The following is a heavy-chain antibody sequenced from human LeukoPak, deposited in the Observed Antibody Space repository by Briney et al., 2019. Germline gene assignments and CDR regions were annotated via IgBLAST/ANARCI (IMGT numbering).Heavy chain of an antibody. J-gene: IGHJ6*02. CDR2: ISYDGSNK. Sequence: GGSLRLSCAASGFTFSSYAMHWVRQAPGKGLEWVAVISYDGSNKYYADSVKGRFTISRDNSKNTLYLQMNSLRAEDTAVYYCARDMTATTCGWFNCPPSGMDVWGQGTTVTVSS. CDR3: ARDMTATTCGWFNCPPSGMDV. V-gene: IGHV3-30-3*01. CDR1: GFTFSSYA. D-gene: IGHD2-15*01.